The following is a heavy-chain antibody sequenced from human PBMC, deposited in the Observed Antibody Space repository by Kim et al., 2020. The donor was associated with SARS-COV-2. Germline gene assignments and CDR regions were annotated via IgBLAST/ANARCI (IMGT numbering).Heavy chain of an antibody. CDR1: GFTFGDYA. Sequence: GGSLRLSCAASGFTFGDYAMHWVRQAPGKGLEWVSGISWNSGSIGYADSVKGRFTISRDNAKNSLYLQMNSLRAEDTALYYCAKDIKGYSSGGKDYWGQGTLVTVSS. J-gene: IGHJ4*02. V-gene: IGHV3-9*01. CDR2: ISWNSGSI. CDR3: AKDIKGYSSGGKDY. D-gene: IGHD6-19*01.